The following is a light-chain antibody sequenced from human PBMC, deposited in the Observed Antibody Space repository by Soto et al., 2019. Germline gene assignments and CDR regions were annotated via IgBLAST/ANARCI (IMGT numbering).Light chain of an antibody. CDR1: QSVSNN. V-gene: IGKV3-15*01. CDR2: GAS. J-gene: IGKJ5*01. CDR3: QQYNDWPPWT. Sequence: EIVLTQSPGTLSLSPGERATLSCRASQSVSNNYLAWYQQKPGQAARLLIYGASTRATGIPARFSGSGSGTEFTLTISSLQSEDFALYYCQQYNDWPPWTFGQGTRLEIK.